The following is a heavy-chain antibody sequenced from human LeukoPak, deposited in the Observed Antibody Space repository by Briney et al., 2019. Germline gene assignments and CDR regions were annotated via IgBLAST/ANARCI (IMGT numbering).Heavy chain of an antibody. V-gene: IGHV4-4*07. J-gene: IGHJ5*02. D-gene: IGHD3-10*01. CDR3: ARDDKPTRYYYGSGSSNWFDP. Sequence: SETLSLTCTVSGGSISSYYWSWIRQPAGKGLEWIGRIYTSGSTNYNPSLKSRVTMSVDTSKNQFSLKLSSVTAADTAVYYYARDDKPTRYYYGSGSSNWFDPWGQGTLVTVSS. CDR2: IYTSGST. CDR1: GGSISSYY.